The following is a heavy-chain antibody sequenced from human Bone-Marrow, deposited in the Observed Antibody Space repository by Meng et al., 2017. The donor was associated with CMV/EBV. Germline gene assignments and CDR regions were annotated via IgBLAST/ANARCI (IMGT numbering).Heavy chain of an antibody. D-gene: IGHD3-16*01. CDR3: VRSVGGVARH. J-gene: IGHJ4*02. CDR1: GFTVDTNY. CDR2: MYIGGYT. V-gene: IGHV3-66*02. Sequence: ASLKISCAASGFTVDTNYMTWVRQAPGKGLEWVSVMYIGGYTYYADSVKGRFTISRDSSRNTLSLQMNSLRTEDTAVYYCVRSVGGVARHWGQGTLVTVSS.